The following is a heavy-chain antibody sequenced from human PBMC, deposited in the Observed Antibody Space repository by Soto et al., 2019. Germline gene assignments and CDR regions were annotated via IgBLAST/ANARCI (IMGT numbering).Heavy chain of an antibody. J-gene: IGHJ4*02. CDR3: AKGPEGQQLVLFPYYFDY. V-gene: IGHV3-23*01. Sequence: QLGGSLRLSCAASGFTFSSYAMSWVRQAPGKGLEWVSAISGSGGSTYYADSVKGRFTISRDNSKNTLYLQMNSLRAEDTAVYYCAKGPEGQQLVLFPYYFDYWGQGTLVTVSS. D-gene: IGHD6-13*01. CDR1: GFTFSSYA. CDR2: ISGSGGST.